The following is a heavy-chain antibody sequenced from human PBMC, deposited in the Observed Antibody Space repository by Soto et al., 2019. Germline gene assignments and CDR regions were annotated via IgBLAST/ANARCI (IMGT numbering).Heavy chain of an antibody. CDR3: ARDSFYYDSSAFYLTATVALDL. Sequence: ASVKVSCKASGYTFTNHAIHWVRQAPGPRLEWMGWINTGNGNTKYSQKFQGRVTITRDTSATTAYMELSSLRSEDTTVYFCARDSFYYDSSAFYLTATVALDLWGQGTTVTVSS. CDR1: GYTFTNHA. CDR2: INTGNGNT. V-gene: IGHV1-3*04. D-gene: IGHD3-22*01. J-gene: IGHJ3*01.